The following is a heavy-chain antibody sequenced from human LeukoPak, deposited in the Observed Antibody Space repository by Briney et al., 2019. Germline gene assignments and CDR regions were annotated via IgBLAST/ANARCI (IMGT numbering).Heavy chain of an antibody. V-gene: IGHV3-30*04. D-gene: IGHD3-10*01. CDR2: ISYDGSNK. CDR1: GFTFSSYA. CDR3: ARDLRLGETPFDY. J-gene: IGHJ4*02. Sequence: PGGSLRLSCAASGFTFSSYAMHWVRRAPGKGLEWVAVISYDGSNKYYADSVKGRFTISRDNSKNTLYLQMNSLRAEDTAVYYCARDLRLGETPFDYWGQGTLVTVSS.